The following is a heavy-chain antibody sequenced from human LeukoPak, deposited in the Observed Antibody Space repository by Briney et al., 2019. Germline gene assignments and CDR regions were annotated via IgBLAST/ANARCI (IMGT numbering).Heavy chain of an antibody. J-gene: IGHJ4*02. D-gene: IGHD3-10*01. V-gene: IGHV3-23*01. CDR2: FNDTGSST. CDR3: AKDLLRIYWRTFDS. CDR1: GFDFSSHA. Sequence: PGGSLRLSCVAFGFDFSSHAVTWVRQAPGKGLEWVSSFNDTGSSTYYADSVKGRFTISRDNSKNTLYLQMTNLRAEDTAVYFCAKDLLRIYWRTFDSWGQGALVTVSS.